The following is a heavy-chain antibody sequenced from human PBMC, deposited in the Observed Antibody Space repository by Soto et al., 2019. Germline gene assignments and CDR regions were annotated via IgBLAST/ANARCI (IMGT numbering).Heavy chain of an antibody. CDR1: GYSFSLYG. J-gene: IGHJ4*02. V-gene: IGHV1-18*04. CDR2: ISTYNGNT. D-gene: IGHD2-21*01. CDR3: ARMIASSLDY. Sequence: QVQLVQSGAEMKKPGASVKVSCKASGYSFSLYGISWVRQAPGQGLEWMGWISTYNGNTTYAQKFQDRVTFTTDTSTSTAYMEVTSLGSDDTAVYYCARMIASSLDYWGQGTLVTVSS.